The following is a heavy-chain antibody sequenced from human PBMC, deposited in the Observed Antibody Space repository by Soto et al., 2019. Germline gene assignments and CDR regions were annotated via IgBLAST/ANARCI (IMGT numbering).Heavy chain of an antibody. CDR3: ARQGIFQNWFDP. CDR2: IYYSGST. D-gene: IGHD6-13*01. J-gene: IGHJ5*02. Sequence: PSETLSLTCTVSGGSISSYYWSWIRQPPGKGLEWIGYIYYSGSTNYNPSLKSRVTISVDTSKNQFSLKLSSVTAAETAVYYCARQGIFQNWFDPWGQGTLVTVSS. V-gene: IGHV4-59*01. CDR1: GGSISSYY.